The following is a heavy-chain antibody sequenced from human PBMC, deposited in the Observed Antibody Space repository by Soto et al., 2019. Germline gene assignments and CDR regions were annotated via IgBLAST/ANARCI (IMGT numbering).Heavy chain of an antibody. V-gene: IGHV1-69*06. CDR1: GGTFSSYA. D-gene: IGHD3-3*01. CDR3: ARQAPHQFGVVIMPCYNGMDV. Sequence: QVQLVQSGAEVKKPGSSVKVSCKASGGTFSSYAISWVRQAPGQGLEWMGGIIPIFGTANYAQKFQGRVTITADKSTSTAYMELSSRRSEDTAVYYCARQAPHQFGVVIMPCYNGMDVWGQGTTVTVSS. CDR2: IIPIFGTA. J-gene: IGHJ6*02.